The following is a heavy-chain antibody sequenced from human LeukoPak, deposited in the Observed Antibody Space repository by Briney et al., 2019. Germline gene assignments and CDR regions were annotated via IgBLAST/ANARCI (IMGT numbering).Heavy chain of an antibody. CDR2: ISASGGST. D-gene: IGHD1/OR15-1a*01. CDR3: AKDKRGKQPTYLDS. Sequence: GGSLRLSCAASGFTFSSSAMSWVRQVPGKGLEWVSGISASGGSTSYADSVRGRFTISRDNSKNTLYVQMNSLRDEDTAVYYWAKDKRGKQPTYLDSGGREPWSPSPQ. V-gene: IGHV3-23*01. CDR1: GFTFSSSA. J-gene: IGHJ4*02.